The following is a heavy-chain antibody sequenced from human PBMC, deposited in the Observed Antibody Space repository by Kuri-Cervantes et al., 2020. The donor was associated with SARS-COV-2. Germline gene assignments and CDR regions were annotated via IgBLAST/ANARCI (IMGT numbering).Heavy chain of an antibody. CDR3: TTLIDY. CDR1: GFLFSASA. Sequence: GESLKISCEVSGFLFSASAIRWVRQGSGKGLEWVGRVRGKANNYATAYAASVKGGFTISRDDSKNMAYLQMNSLKTEDTAVYYCTTLIDYWGQGALVTVSS. J-gene: IGHJ4*02. CDR2: VRGKANNYAT. V-gene: IGHV3-73*01.